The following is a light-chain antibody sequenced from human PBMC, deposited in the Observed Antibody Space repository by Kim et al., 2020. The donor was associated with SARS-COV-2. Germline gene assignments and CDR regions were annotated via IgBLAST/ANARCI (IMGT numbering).Light chain of an antibody. V-gene: IGLV6-57*03. CDR3: QSYDSSNFWV. CDR2: EEN. Sequence: NFMLTQPHSVSESPGKTVTISCTRSSGSIASNYVQWYQQRPGSAPTTVIYEENQRPSGVPDRFSGSIDGSSNSASLTISGLKTEDEGDYYCQSYDSSNFWVFGGGTQLTVL. CDR1: SGSIASNY. J-gene: IGLJ3*02.